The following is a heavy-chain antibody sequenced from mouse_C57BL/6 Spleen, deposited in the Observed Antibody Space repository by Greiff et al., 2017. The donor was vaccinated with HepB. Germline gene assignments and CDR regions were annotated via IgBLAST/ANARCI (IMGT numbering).Heavy chain of an antibody. CDR3: ARSDYYGSSYVDWYFDV. CDR2: INPGSGGT. J-gene: IGHJ1*03. Sequence: QVQLQHSGAELVRPGTSVKVSCKASGYAFTNYLIEWVKQRPGQGLEWIGVINPGSGGTNYNEKFKGKATLTADKSSSTAYMQLSSLTSEDSAVYFCARSDYYGSSYVDWYFDVWGTGTTVTVSS. D-gene: IGHD1-1*01. V-gene: IGHV1-54*01. CDR1: GYAFTNYL.